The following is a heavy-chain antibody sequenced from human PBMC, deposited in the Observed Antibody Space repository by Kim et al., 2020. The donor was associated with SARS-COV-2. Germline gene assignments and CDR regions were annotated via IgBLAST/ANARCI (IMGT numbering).Heavy chain of an antibody. Sequence: LKSRVTISVDTSKNQFALKLSSVTAADTAVYYCARGSANYDSSGYYYDYWGQGTLVTVSS. J-gene: IGHJ4*02. CDR3: ARGSANYDSSGYYYDY. V-gene: IGHV4-30-2*04. D-gene: IGHD3-22*01.